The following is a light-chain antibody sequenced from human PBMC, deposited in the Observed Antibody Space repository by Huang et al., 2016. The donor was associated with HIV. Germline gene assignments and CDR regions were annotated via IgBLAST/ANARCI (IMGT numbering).Light chain of an antibody. CDR2: KAS. V-gene: IGKV1-5*03. CDR3: QQCYASSYT. Sequence: DIQMTQSPSTLSASVGDRVTITCRASQSIGTWLARYQQKTGKAPKLLISKASSLQSGVPSRFSGSGSGTQFTLTIRTLQPDDFATYYCQQCYASSYTFGQGTKLEIK. CDR1: QSIGTW. J-gene: IGKJ2*01.